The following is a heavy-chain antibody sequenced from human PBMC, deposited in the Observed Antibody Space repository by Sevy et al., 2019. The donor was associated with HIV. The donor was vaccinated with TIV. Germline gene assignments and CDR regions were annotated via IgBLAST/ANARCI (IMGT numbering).Heavy chain of an antibody. CDR3: TKDEAYTVATSYYFDY. CDR1: GFTFSNYA. Sequence: GGSLRLSCAASGFTFSNYAMSWVRQAPGKGLEWVSGISDSAYNTYYADSVKGRFTISRDNSKNSLYLQMNSLRAEDTAVYYCTKDEAYTVATSYYFDYWGQGTLVTVSP. V-gene: IGHV3-23*01. CDR2: ISDSAYNT. D-gene: IGHD5-12*01. J-gene: IGHJ4*02.